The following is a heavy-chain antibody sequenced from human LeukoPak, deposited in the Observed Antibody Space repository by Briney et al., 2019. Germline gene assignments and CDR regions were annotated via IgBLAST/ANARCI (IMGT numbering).Heavy chain of an antibody. J-gene: IGHJ6*03. CDR3: ARVGPSYYYYYMDA. CDR1: GFTFRRSW. V-gene: IGHV3-7*01. CDR2: IKQDGSEQ. Sequence: PGGSLRLSSSASGFTFRRSWMTWVRQAPGKGLEWVANIKQDGSEQYTADSLKGRFTISRDNDKKLVFLQMNSLRVDDTAVYYCARVGPSYYYYYMDAWGNGTTVIVSS.